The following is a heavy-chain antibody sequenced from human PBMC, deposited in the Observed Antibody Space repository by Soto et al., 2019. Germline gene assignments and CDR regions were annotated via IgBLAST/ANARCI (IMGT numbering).Heavy chain of an antibody. CDR2: IYYSGST. Sequence: SETLSLTCTVSGGSISSGDYYWSWIRQPPGKGLEWIGYIYYSGSTYYNPSLKSRVTISVDTSKNQFSLKLSSVTAADTAVYYCAREVGGLTTRNLFDYWGQGTLVTVSS. D-gene: IGHD3-9*01. V-gene: IGHV4-30-4*01. CDR3: AREVGGLTTRNLFDY. CDR1: GGSISSGDYY. J-gene: IGHJ4*02.